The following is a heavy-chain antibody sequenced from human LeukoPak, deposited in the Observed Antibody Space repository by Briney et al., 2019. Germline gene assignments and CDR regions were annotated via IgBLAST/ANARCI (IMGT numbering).Heavy chain of an antibody. Sequence: SETLSLTCTVSGGSIRSSSFYWGWIRQPPGKGLEWIASIYYSGITYYNLSLKSRVTISIDMSKNQFSLKLTSVTAADTAVYYCARSPPSYYYYYMDVWGKGTTVTVSS. CDR1: GGSIRSSSFY. CDR2: IYYSGIT. V-gene: IGHV4-39*07. J-gene: IGHJ6*03. CDR3: ARSPPSYYYYYMDV.